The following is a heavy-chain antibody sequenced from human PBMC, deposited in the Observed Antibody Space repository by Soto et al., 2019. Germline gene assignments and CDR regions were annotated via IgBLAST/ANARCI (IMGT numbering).Heavy chain of an antibody. CDR2: INPETGGT. J-gene: IGHJ6*02. Sequence: AAVKVSCKACGYTFTGYYVHWVREAPGQGLEWMGWINPETGGTSYAQKFQGRVTLSRDTSINTAYLELSSLRFDDAAVYFCARERFQVISDGMDVWGQGTTVTVSS. CDR3: ARERFQVISDGMDV. CDR1: GYTFTGYY. D-gene: IGHD2-21*01. V-gene: IGHV1-2*02.